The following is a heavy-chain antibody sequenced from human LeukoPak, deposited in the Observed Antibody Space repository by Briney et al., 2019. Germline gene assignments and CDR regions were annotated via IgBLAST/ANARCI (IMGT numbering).Heavy chain of an antibody. CDR3: TREGAYYYDRDPVY. V-gene: IGHV3-49*03. CDR2: IRSKAYGGTT. D-gene: IGHD3-22*01. CDR1: GFTFGDYA. Sequence: PGGSLRLSCTASGFTFGDYAMSWFRQAPGKGLEWVGFIRSKAYGGTTEYAASVKGRFTISRDDSKSIAYPQMNSLKTEDTAVYYCTREGAYYYDRDPVYWGQGTLVTVSS. J-gene: IGHJ4*02.